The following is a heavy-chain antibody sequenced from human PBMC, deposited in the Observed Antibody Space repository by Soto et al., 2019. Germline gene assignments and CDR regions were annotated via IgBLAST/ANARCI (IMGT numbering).Heavy chain of an antibody. Sequence: EVQLVESGGGLVKPGGSLRLSCAASGFTFSSYSMNWVRQAPGKGLEWVSSISSSSSYIYYADSVKGRFTISRDNAKNSRYLQMNSLRAEDTAVYYCARDVTSSTYYYLCTGGFDPWGQGTLVTVSS. D-gene: IGHD3-22*01. J-gene: IGHJ5*02. CDR3: ARDVTSSTYYYLCTGGFDP. CDR1: GFTFSSYS. CDR2: ISSSSSYI. V-gene: IGHV3-21*01.